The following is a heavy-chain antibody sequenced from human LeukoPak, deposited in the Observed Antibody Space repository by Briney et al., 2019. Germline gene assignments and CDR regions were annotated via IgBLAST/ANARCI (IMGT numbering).Heavy chain of an antibody. J-gene: IGHJ4*02. CDR1: GFTFSSYS. D-gene: IGHD5-24*01. Sequence: GGSLRLSCAASGFTFSSYSMNWVRQAPGEGLEWVSSISSSSSYIYYADSVKGRFTISRDNAKNSLYLQMNSLRAEDTAVYYCARGAAKGDGFNRPDYWGQGTLVTVSS. V-gene: IGHV3-21*01. CDR2: ISSSSSYI. CDR3: ARGAAKGDGFNRPDY.